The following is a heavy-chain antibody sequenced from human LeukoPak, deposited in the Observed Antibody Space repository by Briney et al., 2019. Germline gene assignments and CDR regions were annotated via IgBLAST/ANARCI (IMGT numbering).Heavy chain of an antibody. V-gene: IGHV1-18*04. Sequence: VASVKVSCTASGYTFTSYGISSVRQAPGQGREWMGGSSAYNGNTNYAQKLQGRVTMTTDTSTSTAYMELRSLRSDDTAVYYCARDSKRWFGEFEGITIDPGGQGTLVTVSS. J-gene: IGHJ5*02. CDR3: ARDSKRWFGEFEGITIDP. D-gene: IGHD3-10*01. CDR2: SSAYNGNT. CDR1: GYTFTSYG.